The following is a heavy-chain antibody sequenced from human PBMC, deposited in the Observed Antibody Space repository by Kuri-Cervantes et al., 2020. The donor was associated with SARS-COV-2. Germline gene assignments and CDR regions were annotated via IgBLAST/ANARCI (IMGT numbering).Heavy chain of an antibody. J-gene: IGHJ5*02. V-gene: IGHV4-30-4*01. Sequence: SETLSLTCTVSGGSISSGDYYWSWIRQPPGKGLEWIGYIYYSGSTYYNPSLKSRVTISVDTSKNQFSLKLSSVTAADTAVYYCARGLMGYCTGGVCPTRFDPWGQGTLVTVSS. D-gene: IGHD2-8*02. CDR3: ARGLMGYCTGGVCPTRFDP. CDR1: GGSISSGDYY. CDR2: IYYSGST.